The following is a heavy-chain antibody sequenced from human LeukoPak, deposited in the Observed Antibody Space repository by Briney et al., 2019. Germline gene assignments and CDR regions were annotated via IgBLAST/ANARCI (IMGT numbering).Heavy chain of an antibody. CDR1: GYTFTSYG. CDR3: ARGRRAIAARGGGMYYFDY. Sequence: ASVKVSCKASGYTFTSYGISWVRQAPGQGLEWVGWISAYNGNTNYAQKFQGRVTITRNTSISTAYMELSSLRSEDTAVYYCARGRRAIAARGGGMYYFDYWGQGTLVTVSS. D-gene: IGHD6-6*01. V-gene: IGHV1-18*01. CDR2: ISAYNGNT. J-gene: IGHJ4*02.